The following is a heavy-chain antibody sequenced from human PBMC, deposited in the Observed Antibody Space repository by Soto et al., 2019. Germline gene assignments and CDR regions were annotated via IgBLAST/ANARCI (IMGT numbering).Heavy chain of an antibody. CDR2: LYSSGTT. CDR1: GFSVTNSY. V-gene: IGHV3-53*01. Sequence: PGGSLRLSCAASGFSVTNSYINWVRQAPGKGLEWVSILYSSGTTYYADSVRGRFTVSRDDSKNTLFLHMNSLRADDTAVYYCAKDRRAGGNYGFYSDFWGQGALVTVSS. D-gene: IGHD1-7*01. J-gene: IGHJ4*02. CDR3: AKDRRAGGNYGFYSDF.